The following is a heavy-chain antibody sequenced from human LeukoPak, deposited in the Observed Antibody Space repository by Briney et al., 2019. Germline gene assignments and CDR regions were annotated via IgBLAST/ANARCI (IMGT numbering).Heavy chain of an antibody. CDR3: AKDRRDYNPLLGRAFDI. CDR2: ISGSGGST. CDR1: GFTFSSYA. Sequence: GGSLRLSCAASGFTFSSYAMSWVRQAPGKGLEWVSAISGSGGSTYYADSVKGRFTISRDNSKNTLYLQMNSLRAEDTAVYYCAKDRRDYNPLLGRAFDIWGQGTMVTVSS. D-gene: IGHD4-11*01. J-gene: IGHJ3*02. V-gene: IGHV3-23*01.